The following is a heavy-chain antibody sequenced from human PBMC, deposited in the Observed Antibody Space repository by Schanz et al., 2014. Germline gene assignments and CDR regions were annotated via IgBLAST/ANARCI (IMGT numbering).Heavy chain of an antibody. D-gene: IGHD6-13*01. J-gene: IGHJ4*02. CDR1: GYTFVSYS. V-gene: IGHV1-46*03. CDR2: INPSGGGT. CDR3: ARDGVDAAAGGNY. Sequence: LVQSGAEVKKPGASVKVSCKASGYTFVSYSMHWVRQAPGQGLEWMGIINPSGGGTSYALRFQDRVTVTRDTSRSTVYMELSSLRSEDTAVYYCARDGVDAAAGGNYWGQGTLVTVSS.